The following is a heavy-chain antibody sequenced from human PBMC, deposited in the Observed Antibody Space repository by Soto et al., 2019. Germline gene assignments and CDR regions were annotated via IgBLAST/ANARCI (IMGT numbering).Heavy chain of an antibody. CDR3: ARHKIYGDQTKFDY. CDR2: IYYSGST. J-gene: IGHJ4*02. CDR1: GGSISSSSYY. V-gene: IGHV4-39*01. Sequence: SETLSLTCTVSGGSISSSSYYWGWIRQPPGKGLEWIGSIYYSGSTYYNPSLKSRVTISVDTSKIQFSLKLSSVTAADTAVYYCARHKIYGDQTKFDYWGQGTLVTVSS. D-gene: IGHD4-17*01.